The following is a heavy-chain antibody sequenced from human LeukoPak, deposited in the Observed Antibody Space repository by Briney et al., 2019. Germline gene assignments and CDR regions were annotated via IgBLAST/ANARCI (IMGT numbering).Heavy chain of an antibody. CDR1: GFTFSSYA. CDR3: ARGKAAAEYFQH. J-gene: IGHJ1*01. CDR2: ISYDGSNK. V-gene: IGHV3-30-3*01. Sequence: GGSLRPSCAASGFTFSSYAMHWVRQAPGKGLEWVAVISYDGSNKYYADSVKGRFTISRDNSKNTLYLQMNSLRAEDTAVYYCARGKAAAEYFQHWGQGTLVTVSS. D-gene: IGHD6-13*01.